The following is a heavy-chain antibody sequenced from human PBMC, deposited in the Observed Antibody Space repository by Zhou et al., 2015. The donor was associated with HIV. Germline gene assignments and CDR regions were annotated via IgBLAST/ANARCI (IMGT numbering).Heavy chain of an antibody. CDR1: GYTFTTYD. J-gene: IGHJ3*02. D-gene: IGHD1-14*01. Sequence: QVQLVQSGAEVKKPGASVKVSCKASGYTFTTYDINWVRQATGQGLEWMGWMTPMFDMETYAEKFRARLTITVDKSTXAAYMELNRLTSEDAAVYFCARSSVNHDNAFDIWGQGTKVIVSS. CDR3: ARSSVNHDNAFDI. CDR2: MTPMFDME. V-gene: IGHV1-69*17.